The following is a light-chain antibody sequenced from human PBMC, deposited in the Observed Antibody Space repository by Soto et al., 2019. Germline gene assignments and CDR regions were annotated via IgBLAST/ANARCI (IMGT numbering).Light chain of an antibody. CDR1: SSNIGAGYD. CDR2: DNN. Sequence: QSVLTQPPSLSGAPGQRVTISCTGSSSNIGAGYDVHWYQQLPGTAPKLLMFDNNKRPSGVPDRFSGSKSGTSASLAITGLQAEEEAEYYCQSYDTSLSGPVVFGGGTKVTVL. CDR3: QSYDTSLSGPVV. V-gene: IGLV1-40*01. J-gene: IGLJ2*01.